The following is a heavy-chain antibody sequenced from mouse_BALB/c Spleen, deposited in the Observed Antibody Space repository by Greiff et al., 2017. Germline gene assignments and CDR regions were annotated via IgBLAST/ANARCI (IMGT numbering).Heavy chain of an antibody. J-gene: IGHJ2*01. Sequence: VQVVESGAELVKLGASVKLSCKASGYTFTSYDINWVRQRPEQGLVWIGWIFPGDGSTKYNEKFKGKATLTTDKSSSTAYMQLSRLTSEDSAVYFCARGGYGNYGDYWGQGTTLTVST. CDR1: GYTFTSYD. CDR2: IFPGDGST. CDR3: ARGGYGNYGDY. V-gene: IGHV1-85*01. D-gene: IGHD2-10*02.